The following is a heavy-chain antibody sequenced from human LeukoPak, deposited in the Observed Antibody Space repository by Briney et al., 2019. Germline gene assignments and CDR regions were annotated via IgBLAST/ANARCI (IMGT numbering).Heavy chain of an antibody. V-gene: IGHV4-4*08. CDR1: GGSIFSYY. CDR3: ARRAYYDTSGYYPASGYFDL. D-gene: IGHD3-22*01. J-gene: IGHJ2*01. Sequence: PSETLSLTCTVSGGSIFSYYFNWIRQPPGKGLEWIGYIYSNGITNYNPSLRSRGTTSIATSKNQFSLRLRSVTAADTAIYYCARRAYYDTSGYYPASGYFDLWGRGTLVTVSS. CDR2: IYSNGIT.